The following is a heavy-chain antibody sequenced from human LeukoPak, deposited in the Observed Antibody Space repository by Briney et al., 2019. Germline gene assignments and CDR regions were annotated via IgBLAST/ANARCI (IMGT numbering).Heavy chain of an antibody. CDR2: ISGSGGST. J-gene: IGHJ4*02. CDR3: AKDHHHYGSGTNFDY. Sequence: GGSLRLSCAASGFTFSSYAMSWFRQAPGKGLEWVSAISGSGGSTYYADSVKGRFTISRDNSKNTLYLQMNSLRAEDTAVYYCAKDHHHYGSGTNFDYWGQGTLVTVSS. D-gene: IGHD3-10*01. V-gene: IGHV3-23*01. CDR1: GFTFSSYA.